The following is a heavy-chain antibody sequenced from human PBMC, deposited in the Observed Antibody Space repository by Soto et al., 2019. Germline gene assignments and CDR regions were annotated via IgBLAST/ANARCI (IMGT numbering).Heavy chain of an antibody. J-gene: IGHJ5*02. Sequence: QVQLQESGPGLVKPSQTLSLTCTVSGGSISSGDYYWSWIRQPPGKDLEWIGYIYCSGSTYYNPSLKSQLTISVDTSKNQFSLKLSSVTAADTAVYYCARVPPGSARWFDPWGQGTLVTVSS. V-gene: IGHV4-30-4*01. CDR2: IYCSGST. CDR3: ARVPPGSARWFDP. CDR1: GGSISSGDYY. D-gene: IGHD6-25*01.